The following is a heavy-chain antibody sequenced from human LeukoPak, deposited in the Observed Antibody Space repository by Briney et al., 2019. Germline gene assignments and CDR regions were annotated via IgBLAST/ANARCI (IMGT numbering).Heavy chain of an antibody. CDR2: INHSGST. J-gene: IGHJ2*01. CDR1: GGSFSGYY. V-gene: IGHV4-34*01. Sequence: SETLSLTCAVYGGSFSGYYWSWIRQPPGKGLEWIGEINHSGSTNYNPSLKSRVTISVDTSKNQFSLKLSSVTAADTAVYYCARCSRRPPGYFDLWGRGTLVTVYS. D-gene: IGHD6-13*01. CDR3: ARCSRRPPGYFDL.